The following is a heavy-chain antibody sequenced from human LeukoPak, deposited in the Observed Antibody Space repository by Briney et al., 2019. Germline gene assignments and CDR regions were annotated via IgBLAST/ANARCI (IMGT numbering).Heavy chain of an antibody. CDR2: TIPIFGTA. V-gene: IGHV1-69*13. D-gene: IGHD6-6*01. CDR1: GGTFSSYA. CDR3: ARDLDGHSSSGPVPPFDY. J-gene: IGHJ4*02. Sequence: GASVKVSCKASGGTFSSYAISWVRQAPGQGLEWMGGTIPIFGTANYAQKFQGRVTITADESTSTAYMELSSLRSEDTAVYYCARDLDGHSSSGPVPPFDYWGQGTLVTVSS.